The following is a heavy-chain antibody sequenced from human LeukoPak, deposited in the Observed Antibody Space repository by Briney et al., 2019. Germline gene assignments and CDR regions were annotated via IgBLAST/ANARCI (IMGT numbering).Heavy chain of an antibody. CDR3: ARCERAAQPPSDY. Sequence: PSETLSLTCTVSGGSISSYYWSWIRQPPGKGLEWIGYIYYSGSTNYNPSLKSRVTISVDTSKNQFSLKLSSVTAADTAVYYCARCERAAQPPSDYWGQGTLVTVSS. V-gene: IGHV4-59*08. D-gene: IGHD6-13*01. CDR1: GGSISSYY. J-gene: IGHJ4*02. CDR2: IYYSGST.